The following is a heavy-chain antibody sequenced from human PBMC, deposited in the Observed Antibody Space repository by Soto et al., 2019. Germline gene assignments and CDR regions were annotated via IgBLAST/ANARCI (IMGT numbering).Heavy chain of an antibody. Sequence: ETLSLTCAVYGGSFSGYQWTWIRQPPGKGLEWIGEINHRGSTNLNPSLGSRVTFLVDTSKNQFSLKLRSVTAADTAVYYCARGRQVAPSALFRRAGDYSLDVWGQGTTVTVSS. CDR2: INHRGST. V-gene: IGHV4-34*01. CDR1: GGSFSGYQ. CDR3: ARGRQVAPSALFRRAGDYSLDV. D-gene: IGHD2-2*01. J-gene: IGHJ6*02.